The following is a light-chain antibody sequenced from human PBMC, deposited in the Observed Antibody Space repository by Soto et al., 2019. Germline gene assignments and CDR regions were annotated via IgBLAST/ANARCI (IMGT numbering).Light chain of an antibody. CDR2: EVS. Sequence: HSVLTQPASVSGSPGQSITISCTGTSSDVGGYNYVSWYQQHPGKAPKLMIYEVSNRPSGVSNRFSGSKSGNTASLTISGLPAEDEADYYCSSYTSSSTRVFGEGTKVTV. CDR1: SSDVGGYNY. J-gene: IGLJ2*01. V-gene: IGLV2-14*01. CDR3: SSYTSSSTRV.